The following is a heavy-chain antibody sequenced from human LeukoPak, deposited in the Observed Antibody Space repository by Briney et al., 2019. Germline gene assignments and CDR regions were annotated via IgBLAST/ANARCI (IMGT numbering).Heavy chain of an antibody. J-gene: IGHJ4*02. CDR1: GYTFTING. CDR3: ARDRWYAFDY. CDR2: ISANSGDT. D-gene: IGHD6-13*01. Sequence: ASVKVSCKASGYTFTINGISWVRHAPGRGLEWMGWISANSGDTIYAEKFHGRVTLTKDTSTSTASLELNSLTYDDTAVYYCARDRWYAFDYWGQGTLVTVSS. V-gene: IGHV1-18*01.